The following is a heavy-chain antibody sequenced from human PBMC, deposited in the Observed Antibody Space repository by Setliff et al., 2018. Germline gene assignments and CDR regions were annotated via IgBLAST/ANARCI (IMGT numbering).Heavy chain of an antibody. Sequence: GGSLRLSCVGSGFTISGYAMSWVRQAPGKGLEWLSKISGNGLTIYYADSVRGRFTISRDNAKNSLYLQMNSLRAEDTAVYYCARDSVFYAMDGWGQGTTVTVSS. CDR3: ARDSVFYAMDG. CDR1: GFTISGYA. D-gene: IGHD3-10*01. CDR2: ISGNGLTI. J-gene: IGHJ6*02. V-gene: IGHV3-11*04.